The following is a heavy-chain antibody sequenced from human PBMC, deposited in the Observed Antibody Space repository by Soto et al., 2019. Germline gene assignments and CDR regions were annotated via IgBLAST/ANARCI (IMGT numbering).Heavy chain of an antibody. CDR3: ARAGKGYSYGPFYFDD. CDR1: GFTVSSNY. J-gene: IGHJ4*02. CDR2: INHSGST. V-gene: IGHV4-34*01. D-gene: IGHD5-18*01. Sequence: GSLRLSCAASGFTVSSNYMSWIRQPPGKGLEWIGEINHSGSTNYNPSLKSRVTISVDTSKNQFSLKLSSVTAADTAVYYCARAGKGYSYGPFYFDDWGQGTRVTVAS.